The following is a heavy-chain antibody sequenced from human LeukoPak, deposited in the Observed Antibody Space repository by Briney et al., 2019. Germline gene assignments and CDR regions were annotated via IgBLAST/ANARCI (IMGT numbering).Heavy chain of an antibody. D-gene: IGHD3-22*01. Sequence: SETLSLTCTVSGYSISSGYYWGWIRPPPGKGLEWIGSIYHSGSTYYNPSLKSRVTISVDTSKNQFSLNLSSVTAADTAVYYCARAPHFFDTSGSRYYFDYWGQGALVTVSS. J-gene: IGHJ4*02. CDR3: ARAPHFFDTSGSRYYFDY. CDR1: GYSISSGYY. V-gene: IGHV4-38-2*02. CDR2: IYHSGST.